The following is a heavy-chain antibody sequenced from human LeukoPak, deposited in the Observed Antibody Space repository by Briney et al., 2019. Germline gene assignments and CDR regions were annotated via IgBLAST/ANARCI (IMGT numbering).Heavy chain of an antibody. V-gene: IGHV4-61*08. CDR2: IYYISNT. D-gene: IGHD1-26*01. CDR1: GAAVGSAGYY. J-gene: IGHJ4*02. Sequence: SETLSLTCTVSGAAVGSAGYYWSWIRQPPGGGLEWXXXIYYISNTNYNPSLKSRVTMSVDPSKNQFSLKLNSVTAADTAVYYCARTQSQSGSYRYYFGYWGQGTLVTVSS. CDR3: ARTQSQSGSYRYYFGY.